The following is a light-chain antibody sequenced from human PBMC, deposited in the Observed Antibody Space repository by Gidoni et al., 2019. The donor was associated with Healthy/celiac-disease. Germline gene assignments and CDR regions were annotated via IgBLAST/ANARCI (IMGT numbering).Light chain of an antibody. CDR2: DAS. CDR3: QQRSNWIFT. Sequence: EIVLTQSPATLSLSPGERATLSCRASQSVSRYLAWYQQKPGQAPRLLIYDASNRATGIPARFSGSGSGTDFTLTISSLEPEDLAVYYCQQRSNWIFTFGPGTKVDIK. V-gene: IGKV3-11*01. J-gene: IGKJ3*01. CDR1: QSVSRY.